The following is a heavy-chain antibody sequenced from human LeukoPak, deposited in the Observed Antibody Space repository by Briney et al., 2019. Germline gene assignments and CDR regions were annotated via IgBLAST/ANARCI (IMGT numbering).Heavy chain of an antibody. D-gene: IGHD6-19*01. CDR2: INGDGSST. CDR3: ARFPRGYTSGWYFDY. CDR1: GSTFSSYW. Sequence: PGGSLRLSCAASGSTFSSYWMHWVRQAPGKGLVWVSGINGDGSSTSHADSVKGRFTISRDNAKNTLYLQMNSLRAEDTAVYYCARFPRGYTSGWYFDYWGQGTLVTVSS. V-gene: IGHV3-74*01. J-gene: IGHJ4*02.